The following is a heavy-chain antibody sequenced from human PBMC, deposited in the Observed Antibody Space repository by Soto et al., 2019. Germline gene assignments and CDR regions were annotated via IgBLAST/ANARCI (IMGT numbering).Heavy chain of an antibody. CDR1: GDNVSSNSAG. V-gene: IGHV6-1*01. CDR2: TYYRSKWYY. D-gene: IGHD5-12*01. CDR3: ARGEQYSGRIFDY. J-gene: IGHJ4*01. Sequence: PSQTLSLTCDSTGDNVSSNSAGRSWVRQSPSRGLEWLGRTYYRSKWYYEYAVSVRGRITINPDTSKNQYSLQLNSGTPEDTAVYFCARGEQYSGRIFDYWGQGTLVTVSS.